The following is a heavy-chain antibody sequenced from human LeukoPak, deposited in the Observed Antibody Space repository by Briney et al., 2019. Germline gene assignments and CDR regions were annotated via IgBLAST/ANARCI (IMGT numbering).Heavy chain of an antibody. Sequence: PGGSLRLSCAASGFTFSSYSMNWVRQAPGKGLEWVSYISSSGSTLYYADSVRGRFTISRDNAKNSLYLQMNSLSAEDTAVYYCARMITGTTFGYWGQGTLVTVSS. CDR2: ISSSGSTL. CDR3: ARMITGTTFGY. D-gene: IGHD1-20*01. J-gene: IGHJ4*02. CDR1: GFTFSSYS. V-gene: IGHV3-48*04.